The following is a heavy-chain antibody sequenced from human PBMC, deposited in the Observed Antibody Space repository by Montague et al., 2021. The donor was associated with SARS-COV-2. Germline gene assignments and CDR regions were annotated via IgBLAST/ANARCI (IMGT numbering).Heavy chain of an antibody. CDR1: FSLFSRPRAT. CDR2: TYYRSKWYN. Sequence: SLSFSLFSRPRATWKWVRQSPSRGLEWLGRTYYRSKWYNDYAVSVRGRVTINPDTSKNQFSLQLNSVTPEDTAIYYCTSGREGNYNVMDVWGQGTTVTVSS. V-gene: IGHV6-1*01. CDR3: TSGREGNYNVMDV. D-gene: IGHD1-1*01. J-gene: IGHJ6*02.